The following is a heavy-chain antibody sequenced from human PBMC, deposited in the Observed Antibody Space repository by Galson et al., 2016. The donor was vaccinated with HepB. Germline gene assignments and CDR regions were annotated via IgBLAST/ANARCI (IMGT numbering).Heavy chain of an antibody. CDR2: IYSGGDT. J-gene: IGHJ5*02. CDR1: GFAVSNNY. Sequence: SLRLSCAASGFAVSNNYMRWFRQTPGNGLGWVSLIYSGGDTSSADSVKGGFTISRDSSKNTLYLQMNSLRDEDTAVYYCARDVGPWGQGTLVTVSS. CDR3: ARDVGP. V-gene: IGHV3-66*01.